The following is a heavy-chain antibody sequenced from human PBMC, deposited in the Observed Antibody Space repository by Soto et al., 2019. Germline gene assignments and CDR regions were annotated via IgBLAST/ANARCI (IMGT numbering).Heavy chain of an antibody. CDR1: GFTLSDSY. CDR2: IYSGGST. V-gene: IGHV3-66*01. Sequence: GGSLRLSCAASGFTLSDSYMNWVRQAPGKGLEWVSVIYSGGSTYYADSVKGRFTISRDNSKNTLYLQMNSLRVEDTAVYYCARDRFDPWGHGTLVTVSS. CDR3: ARDRFDP. J-gene: IGHJ5*02.